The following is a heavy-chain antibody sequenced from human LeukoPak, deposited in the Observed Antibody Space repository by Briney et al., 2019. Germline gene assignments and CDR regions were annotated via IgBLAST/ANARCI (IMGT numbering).Heavy chain of an antibody. V-gene: IGHV3-33*06. D-gene: IGHD3-22*01. CDR1: GFTFSSYG. J-gene: IGHJ4*02. CDR2: IWYDGSNK. Sequence: GGSLRLSCAASGFTFSSYGMHWVRQAPGKGLEWVAVIWYDGSNKYYADSVKGRFTISRDNSKNTLYLQMNSLRAEDTAVYYCAKASEGHYYDSSGYYFDYWGQGTLVTVSS. CDR3: AKASEGHYYDSSGYYFDY.